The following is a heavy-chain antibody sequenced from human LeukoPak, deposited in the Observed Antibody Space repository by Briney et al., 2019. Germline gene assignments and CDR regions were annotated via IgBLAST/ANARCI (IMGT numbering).Heavy chain of an antibody. V-gene: IGHV3-23*01. J-gene: IGHJ4*02. CDR1: GFTFSSYA. D-gene: IGHD6-19*01. CDR2: ISGSGGST. Sequence: GGSLRLSCAASGFTFSSYAMSWVRQAPGKGLEWVSAISGSGGSTFYADSVKGRFTISRDNSKNTLYLQMNSRRAEDTAVYYCAKNSGWLAHFDYWGQGTLVTVSS. CDR3: AKNSGWLAHFDY.